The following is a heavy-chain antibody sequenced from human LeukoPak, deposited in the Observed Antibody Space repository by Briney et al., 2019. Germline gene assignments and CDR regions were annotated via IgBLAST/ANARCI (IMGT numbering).Heavy chain of an antibody. D-gene: IGHD3-10*01. CDR3: ARGPMFRGVIIRRSKSGYFDY. CDR1: GFTFSSYE. V-gene: IGHV3-48*03. CDR2: ISSSGSTI. Sequence: PGGSLRLSCAASGFTFSSYEMNWVRQAPGKGLEWVSYISSSGSTIYYIDSVKGRFTISRDNAKNSLDLQMNSLRAEDTAVYYCARGPMFRGVIIRRSKSGYFDYWGQGTLVTVSS. J-gene: IGHJ4*02.